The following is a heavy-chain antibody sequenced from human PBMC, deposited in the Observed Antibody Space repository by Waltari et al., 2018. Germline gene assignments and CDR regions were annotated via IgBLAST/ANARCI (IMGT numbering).Heavy chain of an antibody. CDR3: AKDGSIFGRKPLDY. Sequence: EVQLLESGGGLVQPGEFLRLSCAASGVTFSIYAMSWVRQAPGKGLAWVSTITFDGGTTHYADSLKALFTISRDNSTNTLYLQMSSLRAEDTALYYCAKDGSIFGRKPLDYWGQGTLVTVSS. V-gene: IGHV3-23*01. CDR1: GVTFSIYA. J-gene: IGHJ4*02. CDR2: ITFDGGTT. D-gene: IGHD3-9*01.